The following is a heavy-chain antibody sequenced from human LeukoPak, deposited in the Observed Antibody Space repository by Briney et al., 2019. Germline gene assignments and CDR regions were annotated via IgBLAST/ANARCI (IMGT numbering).Heavy chain of an antibody. Sequence: SETLSLTCTVSGGSISSYYWSWIRQPPGKGLEWIGYIYYSGSTNYNPSLKSRVTISVDTSKNQFSLKLSSVTAADTAVYYCARVTRYSGFGDPWGQETLVTVSS. V-gene: IGHV4-59*01. J-gene: IGHJ5*02. CDR3: ARVTRYSGFGDP. CDR1: GGSISSYY. CDR2: IYYSGST. D-gene: IGHD5-12*01.